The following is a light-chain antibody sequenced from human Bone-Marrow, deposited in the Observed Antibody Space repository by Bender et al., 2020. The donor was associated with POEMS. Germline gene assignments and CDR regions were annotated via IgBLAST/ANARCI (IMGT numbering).Light chain of an antibody. J-gene: IGLJ3*02. CDR3: ATWDDSLNGPV. Sequence: QSVLTQPPSVSEAPRQRVTISCSGSSSNIGNNAVNWYQRLPGQGPKLLIYYDDLLPSGVSDRFSGSKSGTSASLAITGLQSEDEGDYYCATWDDSLNGPVFGGGTKLTVL. CDR2: YDD. CDR1: SSNIGNNA. V-gene: IGLV1-36*01.